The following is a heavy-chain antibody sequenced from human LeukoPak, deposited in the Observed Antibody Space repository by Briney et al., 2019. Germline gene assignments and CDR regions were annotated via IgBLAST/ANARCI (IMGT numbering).Heavy chain of an antibody. CDR1: GFTFSSYG. D-gene: IGHD5-18*01. V-gene: IGHV3-23*01. CDR3: ATYRQVLLPFQS. Sequence: PGGSLRLSCAASGFTFSSYGMSWVRQAPGKGLERVSAISGSGGSTYYADSVRGRFTISRDNSKSTLSLQMNSLRVEDTAIYYCATYRQVLLPFQSWGQGTLVTVSS. CDR2: ISGSGGST. J-gene: IGHJ5*02.